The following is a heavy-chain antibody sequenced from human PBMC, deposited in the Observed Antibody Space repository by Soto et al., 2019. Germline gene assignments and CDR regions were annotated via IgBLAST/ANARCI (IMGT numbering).Heavy chain of an antibody. CDR2: IYYSGST. CDR3: AGHTPTDMVLDY. D-gene: IGHD3-10*01. CDR1: GGSISSGGYY. Sequence: TSETLSLTCTVSGGSISSGGYYWSWIRQHPGKGLEWIGYIYYSGSTYYNPSLKSRVTISVDTSKNQFSLKLSSVTAADTAVYYCAGHTPTDMVLDYWGQGTLVTVSS. V-gene: IGHV4-31*03. J-gene: IGHJ4*02.